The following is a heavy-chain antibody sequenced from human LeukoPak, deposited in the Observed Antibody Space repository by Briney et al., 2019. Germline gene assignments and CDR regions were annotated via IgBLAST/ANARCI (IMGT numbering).Heavy chain of an antibody. V-gene: IGHV1-2*02. J-gene: IGHJ4*02. CDR1: GYTFTGYY. D-gene: IGHD1-26*01. CDR2: INPNSGGT. Sequence: ASVKVSCKASGYTFTGYYMHWVRQAPGQGLEWMGWINPNSGGTNYAQKFQGRVTMTRDTSISTAYMELSRLRSDDTAVYYCARDYYASIVGYYFDYWGQGTLVTVSS. CDR3: ARDYYASIVGYYFDY.